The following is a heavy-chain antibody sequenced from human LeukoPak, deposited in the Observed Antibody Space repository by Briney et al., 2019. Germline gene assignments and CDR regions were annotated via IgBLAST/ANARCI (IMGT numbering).Heavy chain of an antibody. Sequence: PSETLSLTCTVSGDSISGYYWNWIRQPPGKRLEWIGFIYYSGSTNYNPSLKSRVTISVDTSKNQFSLKLSSVTAADTAVYHCARAGLRDAFDIWGQGTMVTVSS. J-gene: IGHJ3*02. CDR3: ARAGLRDAFDI. D-gene: IGHD5-12*01. V-gene: IGHV4-59*01. CDR2: IYYSGST. CDR1: GDSISGYY.